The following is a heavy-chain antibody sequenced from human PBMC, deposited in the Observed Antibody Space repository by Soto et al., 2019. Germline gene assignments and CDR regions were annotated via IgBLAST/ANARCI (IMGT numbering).Heavy chain of an antibody. CDR3: ARHASAIATPNYYYYYYMDV. Sequence: GESLKISCKGSGYSFTSYWIGWVRQMPGKGLEWMGIIYPGDSDTRYSPSFQGQVTISADKSISTAYLQWSSLKASDTAMYYCARHASAIATPNYYYYYYMDVWGKGTTVTV. D-gene: IGHD6-6*01. CDR2: IYPGDSDT. CDR1: GYSFTSYW. V-gene: IGHV5-51*01. J-gene: IGHJ6*03.